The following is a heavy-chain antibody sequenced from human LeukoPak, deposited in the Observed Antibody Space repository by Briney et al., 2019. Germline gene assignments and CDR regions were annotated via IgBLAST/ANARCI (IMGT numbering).Heavy chain of an antibody. CDR3: ARYYYYYMDV. CDR1: GDSISSPNW. J-gene: IGHJ6*03. V-gene: IGHV4-4*02. Sequence: TPSETLSLTCAVSGDSISSPNWWSLVRQSPGKGLEWIGEIYHTESANYNPSLNSRVTISVDQSKNQFSLRLSSVTAADTAVYYCARYYYYYMDVWGKGTTVIVSS. CDR2: IYHTESA.